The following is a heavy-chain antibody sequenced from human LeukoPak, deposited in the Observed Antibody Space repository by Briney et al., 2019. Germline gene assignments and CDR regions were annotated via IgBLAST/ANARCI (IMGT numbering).Heavy chain of an antibody. CDR1: GYSFTSYY. CDR2: INPSGGST. D-gene: IGHD1-26*01. J-gene: IGHJ3*02. CDR3: ARSSDYYNEADI. V-gene: IGHV1-46*01. Sequence: ASVKVSCKTSGYSFTSYYMHWVRQAPGQGLEWMGIINPSGGSTTYAQKFQGRLTMTSDTSTSTVYMELSSLRSEDTAVYYCARSSDYYNEADIWGQGTMVTVSS.